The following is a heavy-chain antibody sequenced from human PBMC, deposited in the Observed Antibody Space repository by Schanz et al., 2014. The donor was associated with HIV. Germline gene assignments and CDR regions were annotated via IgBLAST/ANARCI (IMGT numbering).Heavy chain of an antibody. V-gene: IGHV3-30*03. J-gene: IGHJ6*02. Sequence: QVQLVESGGGVVQPGRSLRLSCAASGFTFSSHGMHWVRQAPGKGLEWVAVISYDGSNKYYADSVKGRFTISRDNSKNTLYLQMNSLRADDTAVYYCARGSGPYYYYYGMDVWGQGTTVTVSS. CDR3: ARGSGPYYYYYGMDV. D-gene: IGHD3-10*01. CDR1: GFTFSSHG. CDR2: ISYDGSNK.